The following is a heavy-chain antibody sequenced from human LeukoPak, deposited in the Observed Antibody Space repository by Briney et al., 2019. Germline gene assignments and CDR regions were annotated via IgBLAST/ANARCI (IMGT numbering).Heavy chain of an antibody. CDR2: IYTSGST. CDR3: AREGYDILTGYYSSFDY. V-gene: IGHV4-4*07. D-gene: IGHD3-9*01. CDR1: GGSISSYY. J-gene: IGHJ4*02. Sequence: NSSETLSLTCTVSGGSISSYYWSWIRQPAGKGLEWIGRIYTSGSTNYNPSLKSRVTMSVDTSKNQFSLKLSSVTAADTAVYYCAREGYDILTGYYSSFDYWGQGTLVTVSS.